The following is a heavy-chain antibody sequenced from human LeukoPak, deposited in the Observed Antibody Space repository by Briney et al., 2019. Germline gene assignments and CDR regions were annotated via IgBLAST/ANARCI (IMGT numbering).Heavy chain of an antibody. CDR2: IRGSGDNT. V-gene: IGHV3-23*01. CDR1: GFTFSGFA. J-gene: IGHJ4*02. CDR3: AKALGPLTYSDILTPGGTFDY. D-gene: IGHD3-9*01. Sequence: GGSLRLSCAASGFTFSGFAMSWVRRTPGKGLEWVSGIRGSGDNTLYEGAVKSRFTICRDNAKTTLYLEMNSLRAEDTAVYYCAKALGPLTYSDILTPGGTFDYWGQGTLITVSS.